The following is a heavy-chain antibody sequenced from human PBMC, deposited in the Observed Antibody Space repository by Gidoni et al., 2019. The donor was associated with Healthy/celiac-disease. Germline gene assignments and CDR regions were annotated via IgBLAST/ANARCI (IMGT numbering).Heavy chain of an antibody. CDR1: GFPFSRYG. CDR2: ISYDGSNK. J-gene: IGHJ6*03. V-gene: IGHV3-30*18. CDR3: AKDEGTDYYYMDV. Sequence: VQLVESGGGVVQPGRSLRLSCAASGFPFSRYGMHWVRQAPGKVLEWVAVISYDGSNKYYADSVKGRFTISRDNSKNTLYLQMNSLRAEDTAVYYCAKDEGTDYYYMDVWGKGTTVTVSS.